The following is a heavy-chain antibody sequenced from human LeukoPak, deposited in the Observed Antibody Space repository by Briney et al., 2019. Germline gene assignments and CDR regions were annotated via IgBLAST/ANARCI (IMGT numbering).Heavy chain of an antibody. D-gene: IGHD6-19*01. CDR2: IYYSGST. V-gene: IGHV4-31*03. CDR3: ARFPPSGWSDFDY. CDR1: GGSISSGGYY. J-gene: IGHJ4*02. Sequence: KPSQTLSLTCTVSGGSISSGGYYWSWIRQHPGKGLEWIGYIYYSGSTYYNPSLKSRVTISVDTSKNQFSLKLSSVTAADTAVYYCARFPPSGWSDFDYWGQGTLVTVSS.